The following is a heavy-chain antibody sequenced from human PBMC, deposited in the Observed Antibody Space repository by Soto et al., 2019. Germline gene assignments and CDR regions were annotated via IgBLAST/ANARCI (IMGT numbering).Heavy chain of an antibody. Sequence: PSETLSLTCSLSGGAIGGYYWSWIRQPPGKALEWIGYVSYSGSTDYHPSLKSRVSISIDTSKNQFSLKMIAVPAADTAVYYSAPNGADSGWFFFDPWGQGALVTVSS. J-gene: IGHJ5*02. CDR3: APNGADSGWFFFDP. CDR1: GGAIGGYY. CDR2: VSYSGST. V-gene: IGHV4-59*03. D-gene: IGHD6-19*01.